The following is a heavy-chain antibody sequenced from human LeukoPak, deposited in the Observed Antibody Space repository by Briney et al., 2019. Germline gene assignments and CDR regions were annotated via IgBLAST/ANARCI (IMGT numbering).Heavy chain of an antibody. CDR2: ISGSGGST. V-gene: IGHV3-23*01. J-gene: IGHJ3*02. CDR3: ARDDALGDNALDI. CDR1: GFTFSSYA. Sequence: GGSLRLSCAASGFTFSSYAMSWVRQAPGKGLEWVSAISGSGGSTYYADSVKGRFTISRDNSKNTLYLQMNSLRAEDTAVYYCARDDALGDNALDIWGQGTMVTVSS. D-gene: IGHD3-16*01.